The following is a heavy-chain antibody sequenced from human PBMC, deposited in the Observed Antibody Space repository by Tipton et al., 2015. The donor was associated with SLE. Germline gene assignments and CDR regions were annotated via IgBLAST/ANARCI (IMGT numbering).Heavy chain of an antibody. CDR2: ISYDGSNK. V-gene: IGHV3-30*04. J-gene: IGHJ3*01. CDR3: ARGDFYDTSDNYNDAFDV. Sequence: SLRLSCAASGFTFSTYDMHWVRQAPGKGLEWVAVISYDGSNKYYADSVKGRFTISRDNSKNTLYVQMNSLRAEDTAVYFCARGDFYDTSDNYNDAFDVWGQGTMVTVSS. D-gene: IGHD3-22*01. CDR1: GFTFSTYD.